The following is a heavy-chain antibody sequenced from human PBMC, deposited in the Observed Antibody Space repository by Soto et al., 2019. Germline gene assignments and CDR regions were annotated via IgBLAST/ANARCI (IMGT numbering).Heavy chain of an antibody. CDR1: GGTFSSYA. CDR3: ARGGQNGYYDSRAMVDY. V-gene: IGHV1-18*01. D-gene: IGHD3-22*01. Sequence: ASVKVSCKASGGTFSSYAISWVRQAPGQGLEWMGWIIPNNGNANYAQKLQGRVTITTDTSTSTAYMELRSLRSDDTAVYYCARGGQNGYYDSRAMVDYWGQGTLVTVSS. CDR2: IIPNNGNA. J-gene: IGHJ4*02.